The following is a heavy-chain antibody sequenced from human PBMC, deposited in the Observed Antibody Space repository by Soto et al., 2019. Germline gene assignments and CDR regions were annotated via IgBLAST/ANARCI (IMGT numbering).Heavy chain of an antibody. CDR1: GGSISSSSHY. Sequence: PSETLSLTCTGSGGSISSSSHYWGWIRQPPGKGLEWIGIIHYSGSTYYNPSLKSRVTISVDMSKNQFSLRLKSVTAADTAVYYCARPAGYEILTGLDFWGQGTLVTVSS. CDR3: ARPAGYEILTGLDF. V-gene: IGHV4-39*01. CDR2: IHYSGST. J-gene: IGHJ4*02. D-gene: IGHD3-9*01.